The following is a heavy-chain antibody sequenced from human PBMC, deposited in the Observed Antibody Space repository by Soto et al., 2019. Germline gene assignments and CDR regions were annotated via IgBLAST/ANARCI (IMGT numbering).Heavy chain of an antibody. Sequence: VASVKVSCKASGGTFSSYAISWVRQAPGQGLEWMGGIIPIFGTANYAQKFQGRVTITADKSTSTAYMELSSLRSEDTAVYYCARPSIAARPYYYYGMDVWGQGTTVTVSS. D-gene: IGHD6-6*01. J-gene: IGHJ6*02. CDR1: GGTFSSYA. CDR3: ARPSIAARPYYYYGMDV. V-gene: IGHV1-69*06. CDR2: IIPIFGTA.